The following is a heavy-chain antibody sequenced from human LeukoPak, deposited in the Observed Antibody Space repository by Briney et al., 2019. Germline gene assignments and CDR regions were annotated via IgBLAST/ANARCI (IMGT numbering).Heavy chain of an antibody. CDR1: GISLSNYA. CDR3: AKRGVVIRGILVIGYHQEAYHYDF. V-gene: IGHV3-23*01. Sequence: RGSLRLSCVVSGISLSNYAMTWVRQAPGKGLEWVSYISERGGSTTYADSVKGRFTISRDTSLNTLYLQMNNLRAEDTAVYFCAKRGVVIRGILVIGYHQEAYHYDFWGQGVLVTVSS. J-gene: IGHJ4*02. CDR2: ISERGGST. D-gene: IGHD3-10*01.